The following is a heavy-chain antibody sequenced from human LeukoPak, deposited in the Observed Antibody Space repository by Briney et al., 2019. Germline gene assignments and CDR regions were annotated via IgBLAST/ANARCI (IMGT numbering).Heavy chain of an antibody. D-gene: IGHD3-9*01. Sequence: GASVKVSCKASGGTFSSYTISWVRQAPGQGLEWMGGITPIFGETNYAQKFQGRLTITTDESTSTAYMELSSLRSEDTAVYYCATDTYYDILTGYYLDYWGQGTLVTVSS. CDR2: ITPIFGET. CDR1: GGTFSSYT. CDR3: ATDTYYDILTGYYLDY. J-gene: IGHJ4*02. V-gene: IGHV1-69*05.